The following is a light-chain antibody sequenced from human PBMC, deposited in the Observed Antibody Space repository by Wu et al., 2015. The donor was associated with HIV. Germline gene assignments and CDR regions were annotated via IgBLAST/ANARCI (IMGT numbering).Light chain of an antibody. V-gene: IGKV1-12*01. Sequence: DIQMTQSPSSVSASIGDRVTISCRASQGISNWLAWYQQKPGKAPNLLIYAASSLQSGVPSRFSGSGFGTDFTLTISSLQPEDFATYYCQQVKVFPGATFGGGTKVEMK. CDR2: AAS. J-gene: IGKJ4*01. CDR1: QGISNW. CDR3: QQVKVFPGAT.